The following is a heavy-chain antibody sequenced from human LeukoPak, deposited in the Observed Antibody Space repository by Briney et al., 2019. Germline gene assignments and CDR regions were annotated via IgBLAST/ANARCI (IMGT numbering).Heavy chain of an antibody. V-gene: IGHV3-9*01. Sequence: GRSLRLSCAASGFTFDDYAMHWVRHPPGKGLEWVSGISWNSGNIGYADSVKGRFTISRDDAKRSLYLQMDSLRVEDTALYYCVKDISGFYFGADYWGQGTLVTVSS. J-gene: IGHJ4*02. CDR2: ISWNSGNI. CDR3: VKDISGFYFGADY. CDR1: GFTFDDYA. D-gene: IGHD3-22*01.